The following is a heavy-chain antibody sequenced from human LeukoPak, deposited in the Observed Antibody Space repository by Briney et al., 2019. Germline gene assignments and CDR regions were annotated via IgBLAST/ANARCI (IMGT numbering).Heavy chain of an antibody. CDR3: ARAVGARAYYYYYYGMDV. Sequence: AASVKVSCKASGYTFTSYDINWVRQATGQGLERMGWMNPNSGNTGYAQKFQGRVTMTRNTSISTAYMELSSLRSEDTAVYYCARAVGARAYYYYYYGMDVWGQGTTVTVSS. J-gene: IGHJ6*02. D-gene: IGHD1-26*01. CDR2: MNPNSGNT. V-gene: IGHV1-8*01. CDR1: GYTFTSYD.